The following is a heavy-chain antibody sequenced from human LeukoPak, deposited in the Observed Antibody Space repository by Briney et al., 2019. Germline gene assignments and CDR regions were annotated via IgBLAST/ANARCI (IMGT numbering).Heavy chain of an antibody. CDR3: AKDRSGISDY. J-gene: IGHJ4*02. V-gene: IGHV3-33*06. Sequence: GGSLRLSCAASGFTFSSYSMNWVRQAPGKGLEWVAVIWYDGSNKYYADSVKGRFTISRDNSKNTLYLQMNSLRAEDTAVYYCAKDRSGISDYWGQGTLVTVSS. CDR2: IWYDGSNK. D-gene: IGHD3-10*01. CDR1: GFTFSSYS.